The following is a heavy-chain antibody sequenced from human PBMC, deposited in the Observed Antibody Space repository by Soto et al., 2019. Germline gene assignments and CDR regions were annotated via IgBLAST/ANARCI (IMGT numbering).Heavy chain of an antibody. CDR3: ASMDSSSSGAFDI. CDR2: ISHSGST. J-gene: IGHJ3*02. CDR1: GGSFSGYY. Sequence: QVQLQQWGAGLLKPSETLSLTCAVYGGSFSGYYWSWIRQPPGKGLEWIGEISHSGSTNYNPSLKSRVTISVDTSKNQFSLKLSSVTAADTAVYYCASMDSSSSGAFDIWGQGTMVTVSS. D-gene: IGHD6-6*01. V-gene: IGHV4-34*01.